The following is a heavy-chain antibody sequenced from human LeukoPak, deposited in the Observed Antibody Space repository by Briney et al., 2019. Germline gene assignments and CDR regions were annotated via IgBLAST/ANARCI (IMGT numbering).Heavy chain of an antibody. Sequence: PGGSLILSCAASGFTFSNAWMSWVRQAPGKGLEWVGRIKSKTDGGTTDYAAPVKGRFTISRDDSKNTLYLQMNSLKTEDTAVYYCTTPPYYYDSSGFPLGSWGQGTLVTVSS. CDR1: GFTFSNAW. CDR3: TTPPYYYDSSGFPLGS. D-gene: IGHD3-22*01. CDR2: IKSKTDGGTT. V-gene: IGHV3-15*01. J-gene: IGHJ5*02.